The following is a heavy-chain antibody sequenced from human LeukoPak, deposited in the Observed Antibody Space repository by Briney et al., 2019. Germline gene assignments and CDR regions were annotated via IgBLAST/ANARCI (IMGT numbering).Heavy chain of an antibody. V-gene: IGHV4-59*01. CDR1: GGSISSYY. D-gene: IGHD6-6*01. CDR3: ARLAAGPNTRYFDL. J-gene: IGHJ2*01. Sequence: SETLSLTCTVSGGSISSYYWSWIRQPPGKGLEWIAHIYYNGNTKYNPSLKSRVTISADTSKNQFSLKVNSVTAADTAVYYCARLAAGPNTRYFDLWGRGTRVTVSS. CDR2: IYYNGNT.